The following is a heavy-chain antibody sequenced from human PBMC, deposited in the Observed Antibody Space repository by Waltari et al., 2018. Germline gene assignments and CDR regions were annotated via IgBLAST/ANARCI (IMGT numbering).Heavy chain of an antibody. CDR1: GYTLTELS. J-gene: IGHJ4*02. CDR2: FDPEDGET. Sequence: QVQLVQSGAEVKKPGASVKVSCKVSGYTLTELSMHWVRQAPGKGLEWMGGFDPEDGETIYAQKVQGRVTMTEETSTDTAYMELSSLGSEDTAVYYCATGGTIWFGYYFDYWGQGTLVTVSS. V-gene: IGHV1-24*01. D-gene: IGHD3-10*01. CDR3: ATGGTIWFGYYFDY.